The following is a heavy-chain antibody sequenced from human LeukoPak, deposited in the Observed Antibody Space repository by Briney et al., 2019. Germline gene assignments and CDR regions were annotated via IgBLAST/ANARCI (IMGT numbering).Heavy chain of an antibody. D-gene: IGHD3-3*01. CDR1: SGFISNYY. CDR3: ARYSRFYDFWSGYLDY. Sequence: KPSETLSLTCSVSSGFISNYYWSWIRQPAGKGLEWIGRISTSGNTNYSPSLKSRVTMSVDTSKNQFFLNLRSVTAADTAVYYCARYSRFYDFWSGYLDYWGQGALVTVSS. V-gene: IGHV4-4*07. J-gene: IGHJ4*02. CDR2: ISTSGNT.